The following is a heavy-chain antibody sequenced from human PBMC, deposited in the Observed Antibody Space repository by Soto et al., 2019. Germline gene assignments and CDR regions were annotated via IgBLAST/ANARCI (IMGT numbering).Heavy chain of an antibody. D-gene: IGHD3-10*01. CDR1: GGSFSGYY. J-gene: IGHJ4*02. Sequence: QVQLQQWGAGLLKPSETLSLTCAVYGGSFSGYYWSGIRQPPGKGLEWIGEINHSGSTNYNPSLMSLVTISLDTSKNQFSLNLSFLTAAYTAVYYCARGPSIYYYGSGSYYSAGYFDYWGQGTLVTVSS. CDR3: ARGPSIYYYGSGSYYSAGYFDY. CDR2: INHSGST. V-gene: IGHV4-34*01.